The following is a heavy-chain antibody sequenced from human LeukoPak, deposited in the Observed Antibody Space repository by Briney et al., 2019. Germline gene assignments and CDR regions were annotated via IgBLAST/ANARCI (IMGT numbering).Heavy chain of an antibody. CDR1: GGSISSSSYY. Sequence: SETLSLTCTVSGGSISSSSYYWGWIRQPPGKGLEWIGSIYYSGRTYYNPSLKSRVTISVDTSKNQFSLKLGSVTAADTAVYYCARRGLPWEFDSWGQGTLVTVSP. CDR3: ARRGLPWEFDS. D-gene: IGHD1-26*01. J-gene: IGHJ4*02. CDR2: IYYSGRT. V-gene: IGHV4-39*01.